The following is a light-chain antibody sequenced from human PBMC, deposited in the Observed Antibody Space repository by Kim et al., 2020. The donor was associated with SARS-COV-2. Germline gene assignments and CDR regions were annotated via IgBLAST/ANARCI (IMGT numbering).Light chain of an antibody. V-gene: IGLV2-14*03. CDR3: TSYTIRSPNCV. J-gene: IGLJ3*02. CDR2: DVT. Sequence: QSALTQPASVSGSPGQSITLSCTGTRSDIGGYNYVSWYQQHPGKAPKLIIYDVTERPSGISNRFSGAKSGNTASLTISGLQAEDEADYYCTSYTIRSPNCVFGGGTKVTVL. CDR1: RSDIGGYNY.